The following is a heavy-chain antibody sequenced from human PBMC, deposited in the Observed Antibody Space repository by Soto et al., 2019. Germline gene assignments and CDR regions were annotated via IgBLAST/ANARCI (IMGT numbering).Heavy chain of an antibody. V-gene: IGHV4-31*03. CDR3: AGSRTVTTSKLDY. J-gene: IGHJ4*02. CDR2: IYYSGST. Sequence: KPSETLSLTCTVSGGSISSGGYYWSWIRQHPGKGLEWIGYIYYSGSTYYNPSLKSRVTISVDTSKNQFSLKLSSVTAADTAVYYCAGSRTVTTSKLDYWGQGTLVTVSS. CDR1: GGSISSGGYY. D-gene: IGHD4-17*01.